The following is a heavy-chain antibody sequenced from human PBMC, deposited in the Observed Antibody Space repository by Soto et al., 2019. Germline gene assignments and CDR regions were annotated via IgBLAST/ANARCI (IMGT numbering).Heavy chain of an antibody. Sequence: EVQLVESGGGLVQPGGSLRLSCAASGFTVSSNYMSWVRQAPGKGLEWVSVIYSGGSTYYADSVKGRFIISRDNSKNTLYLQMNSLRAEDTAVYYCAAYDYIWGSYRDFDYWGQGTLVTVSS. J-gene: IGHJ4*02. CDR3: AAYDYIWGSYRDFDY. D-gene: IGHD3-16*02. CDR2: IYSGGST. V-gene: IGHV3-66*01. CDR1: GFTVSSNY.